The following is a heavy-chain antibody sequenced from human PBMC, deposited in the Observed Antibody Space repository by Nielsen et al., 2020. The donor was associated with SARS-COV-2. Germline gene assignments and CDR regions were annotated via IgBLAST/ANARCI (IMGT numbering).Heavy chain of an antibody. CDR2: IIPIFGTA. CDR1: GYTFTSYA. J-gene: IGHJ6*03. CDR3: ARVRGDPNYYYYYYMDV. D-gene: IGHD4-17*01. Sequence: SVKVSCKASGYTFTSYAISWVRQAPGQGLEWMGGIIPIFGTANYAQKFQGRVTITADESTSTAYMELSSLRSEDTAVYYCARVRGDPNYYYYYYMDVWGKGTTVTVSS. V-gene: IGHV1-69*13.